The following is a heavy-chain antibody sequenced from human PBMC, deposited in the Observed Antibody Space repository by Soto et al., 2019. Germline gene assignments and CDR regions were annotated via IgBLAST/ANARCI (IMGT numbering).Heavy chain of an antibody. V-gene: IGHV3-73*01. Sequence: EVQLVESGGGLVQPGGSLKLSCAASGFTFSGSDMHWVRQASGKGLEWVGRLRSKANNYATAYAASVKGRFTISRDDSKSTAYLQMNSLRTEDXAVYYXTRLVCPGGICNVAFDIWGQGTMVTVSS. D-gene: IGHD2-15*01. CDR1: GFTFSGSD. CDR2: LRSKANNYAT. J-gene: IGHJ3*02. CDR3: TRLVCPGGICNVAFDI.